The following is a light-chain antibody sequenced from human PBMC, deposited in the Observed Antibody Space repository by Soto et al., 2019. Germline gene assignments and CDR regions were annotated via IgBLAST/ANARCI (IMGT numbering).Light chain of an antibody. CDR3: QQHYCSPWT. V-gene: IGKV4-1*01. CDR1: QSVLYSANNKYY. J-gene: IGKJ1*01. CDR2: WAS. Sequence: DIVMTQSPDSLAVSLGERATINCKSRQSVLYSANNKYYLAWYQQKPGQPPKLLISWASTRESGVPDRFSGSGSGTDFTLAISSLQAEDVAVYYCQQHYCSPWTFGQGTKVEIK.